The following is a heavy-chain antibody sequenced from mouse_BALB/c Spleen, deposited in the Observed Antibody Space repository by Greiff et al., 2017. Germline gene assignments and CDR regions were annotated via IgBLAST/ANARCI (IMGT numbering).Heavy chain of an antibody. CDR1: GFSLTSYD. J-gene: IGHJ1*01. CDR2: IWTGGGT. V-gene: IGHV2-9-2*01. D-gene: IGHD1-1*01. Sequence: VQGVESGPGLVAPSQSLSITCTVSGFSLTSYDISWIRQPPGKGLEWLGVIWTGGGTNYNSAFMSRLSISKDNSKSQVFLKMNSLQTDDTAIYYCVRDRDYGSSYDWYFDVWGAGTTVTVSS. CDR3: VRDRDYGSSYDWYFDV.